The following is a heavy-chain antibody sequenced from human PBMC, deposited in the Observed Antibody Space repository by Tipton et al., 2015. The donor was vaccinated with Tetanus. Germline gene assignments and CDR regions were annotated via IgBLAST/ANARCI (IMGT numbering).Heavy chain of an antibody. CDR3: ARRGSSWYWYFDL. J-gene: IGHJ2*01. D-gene: IGHD6-13*01. V-gene: IGHV4-59*05. CDR1: GDSVSGYY. CDR2: IYFSGRA. Sequence: TLSLTCTVSGDSVSGYYWSWIRQPPGKGLEWIGSIYFSGRAYYNPSLKSRVTISIHTSKNQLSLRLTSVTAADTAVYYCARRGSSWYWYFDLWGRGNLVTVSS.